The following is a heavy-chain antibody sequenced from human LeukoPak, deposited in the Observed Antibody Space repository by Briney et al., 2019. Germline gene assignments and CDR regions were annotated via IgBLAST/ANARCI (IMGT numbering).Heavy chain of an antibody. D-gene: IGHD1-26*01. CDR3: ARGLFVAGSFFDS. CDR2: ISPNGAAI. Sequence: TGGSLRLSCAASGFTLSDYYMAWIRQAPGKGLEWLSSISPNGAAIYYADSVKGRFTISRDNAKNSLYLQMTSLKAEDTAVYYCARGLFVAGSFFDSWGQGTLVTVSS. V-gene: IGHV3-11*04. CDR1: GFTLSDYY. J-gene: IGHJ4*02.